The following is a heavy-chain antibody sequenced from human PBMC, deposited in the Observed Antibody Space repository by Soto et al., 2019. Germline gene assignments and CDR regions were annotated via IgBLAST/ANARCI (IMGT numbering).Heavy chain of an antibody. V-gene: IGHV3-33*01. Sequence: QVQLVESGGGVVQPGRSLRLSCAASGFTFSSYGMHWVRQAPGKGLEWVAVIWYDGSNKYYADSVKGRFTISRDNSKNTLYLQMNSLRAEDTAVYYCARDALGYCSGGSCYPHAFDIWGQGPMVTVSS. CDR1: GFTFSSYG. D-gene: IGHD2-15*01. CDR3: ARDALGYCSGGSCYPHAFDI. J-gene: IGHJ3*02. CDR2: IWYDGSNK.